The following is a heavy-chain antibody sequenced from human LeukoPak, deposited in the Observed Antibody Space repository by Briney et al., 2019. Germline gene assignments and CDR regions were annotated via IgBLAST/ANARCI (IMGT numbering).Heavy chain of an antibody. J-gene: IGHJ3*02. CDR3: ARERGYSYGYSGVGAFDI. V-gene: IGHV1-69*06. CDR2: ISPIFGTA. Sequence: ASVKVSCKASAGTFSSYAISWVRQAPGQGLEWVGGISPIFGTANYAQKFQGRVTITADKSTSTAYMELSSLRSEDTPVYYCARERGYSYGYSGVGAFDIWGQGTMVTVSS. CDR1: AGTFSSYA. D-gene: IGHD5-18*01.